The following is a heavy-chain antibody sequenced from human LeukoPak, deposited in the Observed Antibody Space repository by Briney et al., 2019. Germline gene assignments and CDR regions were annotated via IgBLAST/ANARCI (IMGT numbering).Heavy chain of an antibody. CDR2: IRYDGSNK. CDR3: AKDGARRYYDILTGSDGIDY. V-gene: IGHV3-30*02. CDR1: GFTFSSYG. J-gene: IGHJ4*02. Sequence: GGSLRLSCAASGFTFSSYGMHWVRQAPGQGLEWVAFIRYDGSNKYYADSVKGRFTITRDNSKNTLYLQMNSLRAEDTAVYYCAKDGARRYYDILTGSDGIDYWGQGTLVTVSS. D-gene: IGHD3-9*01.